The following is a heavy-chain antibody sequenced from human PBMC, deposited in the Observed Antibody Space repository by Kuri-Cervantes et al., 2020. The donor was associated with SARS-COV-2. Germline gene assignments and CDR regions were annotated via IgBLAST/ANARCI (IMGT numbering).Heavy chain of an antibody. V-gene: IGHV4-59*01. J-gene: IGHJ3*02. CDR2: VYYSGST. Sequence: SETLSLTCAVYGGSFSGYYWTWIRQPPGTGLEWIGNVYYSGSTNYNPSLKSRVTISVDTSKNQFSLKLSSVTAADTAIYYCAREEPFYSNYDSDFDTWGQGTLVTVSS. D-gene: IGHD4-11*01. CDR1: GGSFSGYY. CDR3: AREEPFYSNYDSDFDT.